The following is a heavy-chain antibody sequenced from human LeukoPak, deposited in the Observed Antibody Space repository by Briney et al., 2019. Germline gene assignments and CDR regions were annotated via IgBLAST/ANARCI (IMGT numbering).Heavy chain of an antibody. D-gene: IGHD4-11*01. J-gene: IGHJ4*02. CDR2: IYPGDSDT. V-gene: IGHV5-51*01. CDR3: ARSSATVTTDY. CDR1: GYSFTSYW. Sequence: GESLKISYKGSGYSFTSYWIGWVRQMPGKGLEWMGIIYPGDSDTRYSPSFQGQVTISADKSISTSYLQWSSLKASETAMYYCARSSATVTTDYWGQGTLVTVSS.